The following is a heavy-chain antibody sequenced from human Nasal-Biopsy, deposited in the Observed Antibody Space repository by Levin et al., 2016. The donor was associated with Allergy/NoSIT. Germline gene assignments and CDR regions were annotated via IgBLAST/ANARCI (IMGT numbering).Heavy chain of an antibody. CDR2: IYYSASA. Sequence: SETLSLTCTVSGDSISSGDHYWSWTRQAPGKGLEWIGYIYYSASAVYNPSLKSRVTIAVDTSRNRVSLRLTSLTAADTAVYYCGRGNRDDYYFDYWGQGTRVTVSS. CDR3: GRGNRDDYYFDY. CDR1: GDSISSGDHY. J-gene: IGHJ4*02. D-gene: IGHD1-1*01. V-gene: IGHV4-30-4*08.